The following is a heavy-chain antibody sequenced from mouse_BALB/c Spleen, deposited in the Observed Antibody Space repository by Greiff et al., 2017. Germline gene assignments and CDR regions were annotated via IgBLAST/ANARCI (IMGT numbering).Heavy chain of an antibody. D-gene: IGHD1-1*01. CDR3: ARRGLYGSSDSFDY. CDR2: IDPYNGGT. CDR1: GYAFTSYN. Sequence: EVQLQQSGPELVKPGASVKVSCKASGYAFTSYNMYWVKQSHGKSLEWIGYIDPYNGGTSYNQKFKGKATLTVDKSSSTAYMHLNSLTSEDSAVYYCARRGLYGSSDSFDYWGQGTTLTVSS. J-gene: IGHJ2*01. V-gene: IGHV1S135*01.